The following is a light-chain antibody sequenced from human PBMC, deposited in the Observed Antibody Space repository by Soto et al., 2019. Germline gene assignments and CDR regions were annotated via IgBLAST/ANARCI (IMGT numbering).Light chain of an antibody. Sequence: DIQVTQSPSSLSASVGASVTITCRASQGISNYLAWYQQKPGKVPKLLIYTASTLQSGVPSRFSGSGSGTDFTLTINSLQPEDVATYYCQNYSSAPYTFGQGTKLEIK. V-gene: IGKV1-27*01. CDR3: QNYSSAPYT. CDR1: QGISNY. CDR2: TAS. J-gene: IGKJ2*01.